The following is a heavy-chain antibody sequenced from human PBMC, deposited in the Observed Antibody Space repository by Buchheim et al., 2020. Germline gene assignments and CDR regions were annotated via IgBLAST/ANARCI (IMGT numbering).Heavy chain of an antibody. CDR3: ARPRVSGWALFDY. J-gene: IGHJ4*02. CDR1: GGSISSSSYY. V-gene: IGHV4-39*01. Sequence: QLQLQESGPGLVKPSETLSLTCTVSGGSISSSSYYWGWIRQPPGKGLEWIGSIYYSGSTYYYPSLKSRVTISVDKFKEQSSLKLSAVTAADTAVYYCARPRVSGWALFDYWGQGTL. D-gene: IGHD6-19*01. CDR2: IYYSGST.